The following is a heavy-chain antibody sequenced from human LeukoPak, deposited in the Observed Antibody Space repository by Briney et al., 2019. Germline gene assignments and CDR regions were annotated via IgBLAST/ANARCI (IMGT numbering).Heavy chain of an antibody. V-gene: IGHV3-23*01. CDR2: ISGSGGST. CDR1: GFTFSSYA. D-gene: IGHD3-22*01. CDR3: AKDLAYYYDSSEGFDI. Sequence: HSGGSLRLSCAASGFTFSSYAMSWVRQAPGKGLEWVSAISGSGGSTYYADSVKGRFTISRDNSKNTLYLQMNSLRAEDTAVYYCAKDLAYYYDSSEGFDIWGQGTMVTVSS. J-gene: IGHJ3*02.